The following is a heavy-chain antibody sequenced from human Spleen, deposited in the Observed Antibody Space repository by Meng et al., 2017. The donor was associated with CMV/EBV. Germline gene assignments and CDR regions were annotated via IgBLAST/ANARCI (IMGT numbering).Heavy chain of an antibody. Sequence: SGGSISSSSYYWGWIRQPPGKGLEWIGSIYYSGSTYYNPSLKSRVTISVDTSKNQFSLKLSSVTAADTAVYYCARVFELLEEYYFDYWGQGTLVTVSS. V-gene: IGHV4-39*07. J-gene: IGHJ4*02. CDR1: GGSISSSSYY. CDR3: ARVFELLEEYYFDY. CDR2: IYYSGST. D-gene: IGHD2-15*01.